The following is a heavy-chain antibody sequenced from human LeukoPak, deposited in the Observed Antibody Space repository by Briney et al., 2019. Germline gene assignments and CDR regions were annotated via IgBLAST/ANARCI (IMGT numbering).Heavy chain of an antibody. CDR2: IIPILGIA. CDR3: LAAGTGGYFDY. CDR1: GGTFSSYA. J-gene: IGHJ4*02. Sequence: GSSVKVSCKASGGTFSSYAISWVRQAPGQGLEWMGRIIPILGIANYAQKFQGRVTITADKSTSTAYMELSSLRSEDTAVYYCLAAGTGGYFDYWGQGTLVTVSS. V-gene: IGHV1-69*04. D-gene: IGHD6-13*01.